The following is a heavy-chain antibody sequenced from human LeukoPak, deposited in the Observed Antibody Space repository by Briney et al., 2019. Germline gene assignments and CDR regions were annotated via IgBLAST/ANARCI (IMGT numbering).Heavy chain of an antibody. CDR3: ARVRSYGYDY. CDR1: GFTFSDSP. D-gene: IGHD5-18*01. V-gene: IGHV3-64*01. Sequence: GGSLRLSCAASGFTFSDSPMHWVRQAPGKGLEYASAISTDGGTTYYANSVKGRFTISRDNSKNTLYLQMGSLRAEDMAVYYCARVRSYGYDYWGQGSLVTVSS. J-gene: IGHJ4*02. CDR2: ISTDGGTT.